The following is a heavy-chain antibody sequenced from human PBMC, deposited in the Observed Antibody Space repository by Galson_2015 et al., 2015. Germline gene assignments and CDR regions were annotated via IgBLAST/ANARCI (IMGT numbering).Heavy chain of an antibody. CDR1: GFPFSSYT. D-gene: IGHD7-27*01. J-gene: IGHJ4*02. V-gene: IGHV3-21*01. CDR3: TRHLGIESGSPEF. CDR2: ISGRSTFI. Sequence: SLRLSCAASGFPFSSYTMNWVRQAPGKGLQWVSSISGRSTFIFYSDSVKGRFTISRDNAKNSLSLQMNSLRGDDTAVYYCTRHLGIESGSPEFWGQGTLDAVSS.